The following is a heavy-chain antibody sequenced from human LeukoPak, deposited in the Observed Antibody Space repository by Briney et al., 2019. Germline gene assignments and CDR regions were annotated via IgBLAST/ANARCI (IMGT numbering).Heavy chain of an antibody. CDR3: VEDVVVIIAAKPGI. J-gene: IGHJ4*02. D-gene: IGHD2-15*01. V-gene: IGHV3-23*01. CDR2: ISGTGDST. Sequence: GGSLRLSCAASGFSFSTYAMGWVRQAPGKGLEWVSSISGTGDSTYYADAVKGRFTISRDNSKNTLYLQMNSLRAEDTAVYYCVEDVVVIIAAKPGIWGQGTLVTVSS. CDR1: GFSFSTYA.